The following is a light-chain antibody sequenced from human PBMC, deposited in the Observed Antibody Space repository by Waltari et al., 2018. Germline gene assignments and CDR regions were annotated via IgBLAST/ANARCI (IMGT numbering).Light chain of an antibody. CDR1: QTVDTY. CDR3: QQRSNWLLT. J-gene: IGKJ4*01. Sequence: EIVLTQSPATLSLSPGERATLSCRPSQTVDTYFAWYQQRPGQAPRLLIYATSNSATGIPDRFSGSWSGTDFTLTISSLEPEDFAVYYCQQRSNWLLTFGGGTKVEIK. V-gene: IGKV3-11*01. CDR2: ATS.